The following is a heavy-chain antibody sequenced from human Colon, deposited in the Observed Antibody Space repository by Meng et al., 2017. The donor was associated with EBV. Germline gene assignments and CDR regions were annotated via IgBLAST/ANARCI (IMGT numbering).Heavy chain of an antibody. CDR3: ARNYYFDY. CDR1: GGSINSGDYY. Sequence: QVRRQGSGPGLVKPSTTLSLTCTVSGGSINSGDYYWSWIRQPPGKGLEWIGYIYYTGSTYYNPSLKSRVTISMDTSKNQFSLRLSSVTAADTAVYYCARNYYFDYWGQGTLVTVSS. V-gene: IGHV4-30-4*01. J-gene: IGHJ4*02. CDR2: IYYTGST.